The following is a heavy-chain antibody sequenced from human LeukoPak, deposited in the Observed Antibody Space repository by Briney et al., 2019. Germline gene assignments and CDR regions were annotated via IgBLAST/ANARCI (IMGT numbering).Heavy chain of an antibody. D-gene: IGHD1-26*01. CDR1: GGSIGSNAYY. J-gene: IGHJ4*02. CDR3: AYSGSYGHLGN. CDR2: IYSSVST. V-gene: IGHV4-39*01. Sequence: SETLSLTCTVSGGSIGSNAYYWAWIRQPPGKGLEWIGSIYSSVSTYYNPSLKSRVTISVDTSKNQFSLRLSSVTAADTALYYCAYSGSYGHLGNWGQGIPVTVSS.